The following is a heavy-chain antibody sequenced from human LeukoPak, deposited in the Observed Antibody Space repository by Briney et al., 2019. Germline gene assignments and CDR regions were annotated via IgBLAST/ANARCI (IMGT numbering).Heavy chain of an antibody. D-gene: IGHD2-2*01. CDR1: GFSFSSYS. CDR2: ISSGSTYI. Sequence: PGGSLRLSCAASGFSFSSYSMNWVRQAPGKGLEWVSSISSGSTYIYYADSVKGRFTISRGNAKNSLYLQVSTLRAEDTAVYYCAREISSSTSFDYWGQGTLVTVSS. CDR3: AREISSSTSFDY. J-gene: IGHJ4*02. V-gene: IGHV3-21*01.